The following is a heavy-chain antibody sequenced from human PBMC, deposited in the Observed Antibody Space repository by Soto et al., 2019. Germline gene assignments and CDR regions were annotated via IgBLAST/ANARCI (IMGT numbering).Heavy chain of an antibody. CDR3: ARVGTLLNDAFDI. V-gene: IGHV4-30-2*01. CDR1: GVSISSGGYS. CDR2: TFHSGSA. D-gene: IGHD1-1*01. J-gene: IGHJ3*02. Sequence: QVQLQESDPGLVKPSQTLSLTCGVSGVSISSGGYSWTWIRQPPGKGLEWIGYTFHSGSAYYNPSLNSRVTISVDMSQNQFSLKLTSVTAADTAVYYCARVGTLLNDAFDIWGQGTMVTVSS.